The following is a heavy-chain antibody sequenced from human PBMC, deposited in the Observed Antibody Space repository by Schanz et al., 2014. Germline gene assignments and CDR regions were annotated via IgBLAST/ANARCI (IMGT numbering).Heavy chain of an antibody. CDR3: ARDLSSGGWYG. CDR1: GFTFTDYY. D-gene: IGHD6-19*01. J-gene: IGHJ4*02. V-gene: IGHV3-11*01. CDR2: ISNSGTTI. Sequence: QVQLVESGGGLVKPGGSLRLSCAASGFTFTDYYISWIRQAPGQGLEWVSYISNSGTTIDYADTMKGRFTISRDNAKNSLYLQMNSLRVEDTAVYYCARDLSSGGWYGWGQGTLVTVSS.